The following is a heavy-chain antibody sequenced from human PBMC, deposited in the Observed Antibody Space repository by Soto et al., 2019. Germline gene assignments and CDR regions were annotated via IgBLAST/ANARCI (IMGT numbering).Heavy chain of an antibody. V-gene: IGHV3-23*01. Sequence: DVQLSESGGGLVQPGGSLRLTCAASGFSFNSHAMTWVRQAPGRGLEWVAAINSGVDAFYADSVKGRFTISRDNSKDTLYLQMNSLGVEDTALYYCAKVLSLRTSGKYYKPFFHGMDVWGLGTTATVSS. CDR3: AKVLSLRTSGKYYKPFFHGMDV. J-gene: IGHJ6*02. CDR2: INSGVDA. CDR1: GFSFNSHA. D-gene: IGHD3-10*01.